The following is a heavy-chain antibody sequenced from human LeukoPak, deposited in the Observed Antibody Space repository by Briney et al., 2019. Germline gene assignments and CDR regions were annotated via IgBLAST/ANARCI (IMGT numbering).Heavy chain of an antibody. CDR3: ASHVGPSPSFDP. Sequence: SESLSLTYTVSDGSISSYYWSWIRRPPGKGLEWIGYIYYSGSTNYNPSLKSRVTISVDTSKNQFSLKLSCVTAADTAVYYCASHVGPSPSFDPSGQGTLVTVSS. V-gene: IGHV4-59*08. CDR1: DGSISSYY. D-gene: IGHD3-10*01. J-gene: IGHJ5*02. CDR2: IYYSGST.